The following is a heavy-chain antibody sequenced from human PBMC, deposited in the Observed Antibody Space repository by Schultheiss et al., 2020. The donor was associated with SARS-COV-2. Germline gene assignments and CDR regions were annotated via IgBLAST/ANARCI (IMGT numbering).Heavy chain of an antibody. J-gene: IGHJ4*02. CDR3: ARASRVVVAATPFDY. Sequence: GESLKISCAASGFTFSNAWMSWVRQAPGKGLEWVSAISGSGGSTYYADSVKGRFTISRDNSKNTLYLQMNSLRAEDTAVYYCARASRVVVAATPFDYWGQGTLVTVSS. CDR1: GFTFSNAW. V-gene: IGHV3-23*01. CDR2: ISGSGGST. D-gene: IGHD2-15*01.